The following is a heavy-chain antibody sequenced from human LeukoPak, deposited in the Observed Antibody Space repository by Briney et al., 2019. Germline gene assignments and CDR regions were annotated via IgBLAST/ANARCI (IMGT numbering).Heavy chain of an antibody. Sequence: ASVKVSCKASGYTFTSYGISWVRQAPGQGLEWMGWISAYNGNTNYAQKLQGRVTMTTDTSTSTAYMELRSLRSDDTALYYCARVPLSTAYLHYYSMDVWGKGTTVTVS. D-gene: IGHD2-21*02. V-gene: IGHV1-18*01. CDR2: ISAYNGNT. J-gene: IGHJ6*03. CDR3: ARVPLSTAYLHYYSMDV. CDR1: GYTFTSYG.